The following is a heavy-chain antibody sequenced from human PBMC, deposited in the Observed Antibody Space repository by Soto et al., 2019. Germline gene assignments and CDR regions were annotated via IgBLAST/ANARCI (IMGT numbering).Heavy chain of an antibody. J-gene: IGHJ5*02. CDR3: ATVIAVAGPVVYGWFDP. CDR2: FDPEDGET. CDR1: GYTLTELS. D-gene: IGHD6-19*01. V-gene: IGHV1-24*01. Sequence: ASVKVSCKVSGYTLTELSMHWARQAPGKGLEWMGGFDPEDGETIYAQKFQGRVTMTEDTSTDTAYMELSSLRSEDTAVYYCATVIAVAGPVVYGWFDPWGQGTLVTVSS.